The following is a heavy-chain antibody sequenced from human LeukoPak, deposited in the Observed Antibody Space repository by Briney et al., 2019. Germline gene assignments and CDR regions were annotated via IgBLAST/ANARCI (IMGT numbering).Heavy chain of an antibody. CDR3: ARLRYDVREHYFDY. CDR1: GFTFSSYA. Sequence: GRSLRLSCAASGFTFSSYAMHWVRQAPGKGLEWVAVISYDGSNKYYADSVKGRFTISRDNSKNTLYLQMNSLRAEDTAVYYCARLRYDVREHYFDYWGQGTLVTVSS. D-gene: IGHD3-22*01. J-gene: IGHJ4*02. CDR2: ISYDGSNK. V-gene: IGHV3-30-3*01.